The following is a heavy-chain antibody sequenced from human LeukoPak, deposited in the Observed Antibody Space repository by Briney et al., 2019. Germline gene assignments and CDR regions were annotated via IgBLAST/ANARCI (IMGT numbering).Heavy chain of an antibody. CDR3: AKRSVYYGKDV. J-gene: IGHJ6*04. Sequence: PGRSLRLSCAASGFTFSSYGMHWVRQAPGKGLEWVAVISYDGSNKYYADSVKGRFTISRDNSKNTLYLQMNSLRAEDTAVYYCAKRSVYYGKDVWGKGTTVTVSS. CDR1: GFTFSSYG. V-gene: IGHV3-30*18. CDR2: ISYDGSNK.